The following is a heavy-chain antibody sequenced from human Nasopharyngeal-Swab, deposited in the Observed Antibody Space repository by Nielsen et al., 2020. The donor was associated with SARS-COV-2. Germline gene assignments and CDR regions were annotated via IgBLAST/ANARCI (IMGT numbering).Heavy chain of an antibody. CDR2: IYYSGST. D-gene: IGHD6-19*01. V-gene: IGHV4-59*08. CDR1: GGSISSYY. CDR3: AGRGSGWYFDY. Sequence: SETLSLTCTVSGGSISSYYWSWIRQPPGKGLEWIGYIYYSGSTNYNPSLKSRVTISVDTSKNQFSLKLSSVTAADAAVYYCAGRGSGWYFDYWGQGTLVTVSS. J-gene: IGHJ4*02.